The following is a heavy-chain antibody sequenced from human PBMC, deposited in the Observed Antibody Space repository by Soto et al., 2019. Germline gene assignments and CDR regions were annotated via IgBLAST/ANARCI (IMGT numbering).Heavy chain of an antibody. V-gene: IGHV3-7*05. D-gene: IGHD2-21*02. J-gene: IGHJ3*02. CDR1: GFTFSSYX. CDR2: IKQDGSEK. Sequence: GGSLRLSCAASGFTFSSYXMSWVRQAPGKGLEWVANIKQDGSEKYYVDSVKGRFTISRDNAKNSLYLQMNSLRAEDTAVYYCAREKLAYCGGDCYVDAFDIWGQGTMVTVSS. CDR3: AREKLAYCGGDCYVDAFDI.